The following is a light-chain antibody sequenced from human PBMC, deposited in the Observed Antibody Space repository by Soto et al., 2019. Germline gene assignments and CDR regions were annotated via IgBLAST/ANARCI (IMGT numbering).Light chain of an antibody. J-gene: IGLJ1*01. CDR2: EVA. CDR3: SSYTSSSTCYL. V-gene: IGLV2-14*01. Sequence: QSALTQPASVSGSPGQSITISCTGTSSDVGGYNYVSWYQQYPGKAPKLMLYEVANRPSGVSSRFSGSKSGNTASLIISGLQPEDEADYYCSSYTSSSTCYLFGTGTKLTVL. CDR1: SSDVGGYNY.